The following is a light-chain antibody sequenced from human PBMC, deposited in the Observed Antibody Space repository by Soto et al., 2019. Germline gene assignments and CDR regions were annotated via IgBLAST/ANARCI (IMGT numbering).Light chain of an antibody. CDR2: DVN. CDR3: CSLAAGFTFV. Sequence: QSVLTQPRSVSGSPGQSVTISFAGTSSDVGAYNYVSWFQQHPGKAPKVIIYDVNKRPSGVPDRFSGSKSGNTASLTISGLKADDEADYSFCSLAAGFTFVFGTGTKLPAL. CDR1: SSDVGAYNY. J-gene: IGLJ1*01. V-gene: IGLV2-11*01.